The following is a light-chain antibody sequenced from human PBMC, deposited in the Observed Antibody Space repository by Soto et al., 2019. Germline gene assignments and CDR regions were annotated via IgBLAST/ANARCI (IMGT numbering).Light chain of an antibody. V-gene: IGLV2-14*01. J-gene: IGLJ1*01. CDR3: SSYTSSCTYV. CDR2: EVS. CDR1: SSDVGGYNY. Sequence: QSVLTQPASVSGSHGQSITISCTGTSSDVGGYNYVSWYQQHPGKAPKLMIYEVSNRPSGVSNRFSGSKSGNTASLTISGLQAEDGADYYCSSYTSSCTYVFGTGTKVTVL.